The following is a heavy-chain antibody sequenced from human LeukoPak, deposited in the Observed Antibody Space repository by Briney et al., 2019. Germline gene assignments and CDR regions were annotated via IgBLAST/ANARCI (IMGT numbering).Heavy chain of an antibody. CDR1: GFTFSSYA. CDR3: ARDEYYYGSGSYQGDY. V-gene: IGHV3-30-3*01. D-gene: IGHD3-10*01. J-gene: IGHJ4*02. Sequence: GRSLRLSCAASGFTFSSYAMHWVRQAPGKGLEWVAVISYDGSNKNYADSVKGRFTSSRDNSKNTLYLQMNSLRAEDTAVYYCARDEYYYGSGSYQGDYWGQGTLVTVSS. CDR2: ISYDGSNK.